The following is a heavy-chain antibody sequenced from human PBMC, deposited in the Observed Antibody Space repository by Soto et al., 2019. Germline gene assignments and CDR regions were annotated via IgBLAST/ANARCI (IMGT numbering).Heavy chain of an antibody. D-gene: IGHD3-16*01. CDR3: ASGRPSGEFFYYMDV. Sequence: QVQLVQSGAEVKKPGSSVKVSCKASGGTFSSYTISWVRQAPRQGLEWMGRIIPIVGIAYYAQKFQGRVTITADKSTSTAKMNLSTLRSEDKAVYYCASGRPSGEFFYYMDVWGKGTTVPVSS. J-gene: IGHJ6*03. CDR1: GGTFSSYT. V-gene: IGHV1-69*02. CDR2: IIPIVGIA.